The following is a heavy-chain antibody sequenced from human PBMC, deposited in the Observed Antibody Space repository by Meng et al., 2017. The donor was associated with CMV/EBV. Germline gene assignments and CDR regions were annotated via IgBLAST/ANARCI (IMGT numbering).Heavy chain of an antibody. CDR3: ARDWSYGSGSYLVY. CDR1: GVPFSSYA. J-gene: IGHJ4*02. Sequence: ASGVPFSSYAMHWVRQAQGKGLEWVAVISYDGSNKYYADSVKGRFTISRDNSKNTLYLQMNSLRAEDTAVYYCARDWSYGSGSYLVYWGQGTLVTVSS. CDR2: ISYDGSNK. D-gene: IGHD3-10*01. V-gene: IGHV3-30*04.